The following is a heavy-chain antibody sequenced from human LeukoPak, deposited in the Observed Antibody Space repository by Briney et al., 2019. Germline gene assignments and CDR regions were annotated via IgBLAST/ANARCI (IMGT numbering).Heavy chain of an antibody. CDR2: IYHSGNT. CDR1: GFSISSGCY. V-gene: IGHV4-38-2*02. D-gene: IGHD6-25*01. J-gene: IGHJ4*02. CDR3: ARDLSYSSGLTSWYFDN. Sequence: SETLSLTCSVSGFSISSGCYWGWIRQPPGKGLEWIANIYHSGNTYYNSSLKSRVTLSVDTSKNQFSLNLRSVTAADTAVYYCARDLSYSSGLTSWYFDNWGQGTLVTVSS.